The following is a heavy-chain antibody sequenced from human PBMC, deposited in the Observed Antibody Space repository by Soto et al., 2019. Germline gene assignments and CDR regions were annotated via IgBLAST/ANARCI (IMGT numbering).Heavy chain of an antibody. J-gene: IGHJ6*02. CDR3: AKVLGYCSGGSCQGYYYGMDV. D-gene: IGHD2-15*01. V-gene: IGHV3-23*01. CDR2: ISGGGGST. CDR1: GFTFSSYA. Sequence: EVQLLESGGXXXQPGGSLRLSCAASGFTFSSYAMSWVRQAPGKGLEWVXAISGGGGSTYYADSVKGRFTISRDNVKNTLYLQVDSRRAEDRAVYYWAKVLGYCSGGSCQGYYYGMDVWGQGTTVTVSS.